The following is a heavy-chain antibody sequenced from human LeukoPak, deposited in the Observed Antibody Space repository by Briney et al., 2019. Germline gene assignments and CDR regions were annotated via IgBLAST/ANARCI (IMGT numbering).Heavy chain of an antibody. D-gene: IGHD1-26*01. CDR1: GSTFTSYY. CDR2: INPSGGST. V-gene: IGHV1-46*03. Sequence: ASVKVSCKASGSTFTSYYMHWVRQAPGQGLEWMGIINPSGGSTSYAQKFQGRVTMTRDTSTSTVYMELSSLRSEDTAVYCCGRDLWGSGSYLGYWGQGTLVTVSS. J-gene: IGHJ4*02. CDR3: GRDLWGSGSYLGY.